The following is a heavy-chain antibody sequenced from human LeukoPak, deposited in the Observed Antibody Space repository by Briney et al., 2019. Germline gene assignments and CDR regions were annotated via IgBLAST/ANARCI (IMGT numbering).Heavy chain of an antibody. D-gene: IGHD6-13*01. CDR3: ARSPYSSSWYFDY. Sequence: GGSLRLSCAASGFTFSTYWMHWVRQAPRKGLVWVSRINTDGKSTSYADSVKGRFTISRDNAKNALYLQMNSLRAEDTAVYYCARSPYSSSWYFDYWGQGTLVTVSS. CDR1: GFTFSTYW. CDR2: INTDGKST. V-gene: IGHV3-74*01. J-gene: IGHJ4*02.